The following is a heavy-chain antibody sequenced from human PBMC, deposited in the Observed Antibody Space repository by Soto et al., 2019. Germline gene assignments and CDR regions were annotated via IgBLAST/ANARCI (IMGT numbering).Heavy chain of an antibody. CDR2: IIPIFGTA. V-gene: IGHV1-69*13. J-gene: IGHJ6*02. D-gene: IGHD2-21*02. Sequence: SVKVSCKASGGTFSSYAISWVRQAPGQGLEWLGGIIPIFGTANYAQKFQGRVTITADESTSTAYMELSSLRSEDTAVYYCARGNCGGDCYGGDYSYGMDVWGQGTTVTVSS. CDR1: GGTFSSYA. CDR3: ARGNCGGDCYGGDYSYGMDV.